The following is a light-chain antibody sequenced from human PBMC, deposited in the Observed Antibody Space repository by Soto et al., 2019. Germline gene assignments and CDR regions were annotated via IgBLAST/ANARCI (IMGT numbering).Light chain of an antibody. CDR2: KSS. V-gene: IGKV1-5*03. Sequence: DIQMTQSPSILSASVGDRVTITCRASQSVSSWLAWYQQRPGKAPKILIYKSSTLESGVPSRFSGSGSGTDFTLTISSLQPADFATYFCQQYDNYPYTFGQGTKLEIK. J-gene: IGKJ2*01. CDR3: QQYDNYPYT. CDR1: QSVSSW.